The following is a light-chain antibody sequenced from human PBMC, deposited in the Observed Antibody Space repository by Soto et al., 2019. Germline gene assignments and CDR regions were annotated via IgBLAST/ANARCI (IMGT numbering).Light chain of an antibody. J-gene: IGKJ1*01. Sequence: DIQMTQSPSSLSASVGDRVTISCRAGQSISTYLNWYQQKPGTAPRLLIYSASSVKAGVPPRFSCSGSGRDFTLTISSLRPEDTAIYFCQQSYTSPPWTFGQGTKVEIK. V-gene: IGKV1-39*01. CDR2: SAS. CDR1: QSISTY. CDR3: QQSYTSPPWT.